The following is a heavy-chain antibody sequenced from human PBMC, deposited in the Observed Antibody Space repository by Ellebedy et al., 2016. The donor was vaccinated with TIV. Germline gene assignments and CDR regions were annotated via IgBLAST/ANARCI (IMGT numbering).Heavy chain of an antibody. Sequence: MPSETLSLTCTVSGGSISSYYWSWIRQPPGKGLERIGFIYYSGTTNYNPSLKSRVTISVDTSKNQFSLKLSPMTAADTAVYYCARRRGGFGEGELDFWGQGTLVTVSS. V-gene: IGHV4-59*01. CDR3: ARRRGGFGEGELDF. CDR1: GGSISSYY. J-gene: IGHJ4*02. CDR2: IYYSGTT. D-gene: IGHD3-10*01.